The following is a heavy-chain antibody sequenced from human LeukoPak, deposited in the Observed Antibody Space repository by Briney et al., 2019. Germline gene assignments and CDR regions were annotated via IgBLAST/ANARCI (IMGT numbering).Heavy chain of an antibody. D-gene: IGHD1-26*01. CDR2: INSDGSST. CDR1: GFTLSSYW. V-gene: IGHV3-74*01. J-gene: IGHJ4*02. CDR3: ARDNSQVGATWGNFDY. Sequence: GGSLRLSCAASGFTLSSYWMHWVRQAPGKGLVWVSRINSDGSSTSYADSVKGRFTISRDNAKSTLYLQMNSLRAEDTAVYYCARDNSQVGATWGNFDYWGQGTLVTVSS.